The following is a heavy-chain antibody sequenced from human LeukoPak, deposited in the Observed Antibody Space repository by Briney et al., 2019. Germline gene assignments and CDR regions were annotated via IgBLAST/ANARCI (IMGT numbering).Heavy chain of an antibody. V-gene: IGHV3-23*01. J-gene: IGHJ4*02. D-gene: IGHD2-2*01. CDR2: ISGSGDTT. CDR3: AKGTPGHYFDY. CDR1: GFSFSNYP. Sequence: PGGSLTLSCAASGFSFSNYPMTWVRQAPGKGLEWVSVISGSGDTTYYPDSVRGRFTISRDNSQNTLYLQMNSLRAEDTAMYFCAKGTPGHYFDYWGQGTLVTVSP.